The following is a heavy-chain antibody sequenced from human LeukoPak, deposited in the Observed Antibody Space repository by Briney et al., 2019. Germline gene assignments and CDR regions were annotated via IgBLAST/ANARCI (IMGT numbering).Heavy chain of an antibody. V-gene: IGHV3-66*01. Sequence: GGSLRLSCAASGFTVSSDYMSWVRQAPGKGLEWVSVIYSGGTTHYADSVKGRFTISRDNSKNTLYLQMNSLRAEDTAVYYCARGTPSSSGWLYYGMDVWGQGTTVTVSS. CDR3: ARGTPSSSGWLYYGMDV. D-gene: IGHD6-19*01. CDR1: GFTVSSDY. J-gene: IGHJ6*02. CDR2: IYSGGTT.